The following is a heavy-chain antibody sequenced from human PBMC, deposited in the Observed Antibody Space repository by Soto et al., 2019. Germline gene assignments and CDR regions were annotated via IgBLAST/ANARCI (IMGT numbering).Heavy chain of an antibody. CDR1: GGTFSSYA. V-gene: IGHV1-69*13. CDR3: AIRPSGRYLNFDY. CDR2: IIPIFGTA. D-gene: IGHD1-26*01. J-gene: IGHJ4*02. Sequence: SVQVSCKASGGTFSSYAISWVRQAPGQGLEWMGGIIPIFGTANYAQKFQGRVTITADESTSTAYMELSSLRSEDTAVYYCAIRPSGRYLNFDYWGQGTLVTVS.